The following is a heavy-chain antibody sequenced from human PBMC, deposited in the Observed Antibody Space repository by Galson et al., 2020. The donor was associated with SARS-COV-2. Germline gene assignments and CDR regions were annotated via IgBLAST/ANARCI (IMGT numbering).Heavy chain of an antibody. CDR1: GFIFDDYA. J-gene: IGHJ4*02. D-gene: IGHD4-17*01. V-gene: IGHV3-9*01. CDR3: TKPGRTTVTFVVDS. CDR2: ISWDSNGV. Sequence: GGSLRLSCAASGFIFDDYAMHWVRQAPGKGLEWVAGISWDSNGVVYADSVRGRFTVSRDNAKNSLYLQMNSLRTEDTAVYYCTKPGRTTVTFVVDSWGQGTLVTVSS.